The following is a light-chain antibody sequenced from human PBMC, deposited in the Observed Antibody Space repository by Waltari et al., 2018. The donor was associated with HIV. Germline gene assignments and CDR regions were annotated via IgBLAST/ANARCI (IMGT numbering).Light chain of an antibody. CDR3: TSYTSSSTLVV. Sequence: QSALTQPASVSGSLGQSITISCTGTSSDVGGYNYVSWYQHHPGKAPKLMIDEVTNRPSGVSNRFSGSKSGNTASLTISGLQAEDESDYYCTSYTSSSTLVVFGGGTNLTVL. CDR1: SSDVGGYNY. J-gene: IGLJ2*01. CDR2: EVT. V-gene: IGLV2-14*01.